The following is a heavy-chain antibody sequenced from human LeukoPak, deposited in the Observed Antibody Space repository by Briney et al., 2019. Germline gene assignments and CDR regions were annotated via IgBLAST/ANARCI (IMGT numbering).Heavy chain of an antibody. CDR3: AKDYAVGSIDY. CDR2: ISRSGEST. CDR1: GFTFSGFA. V-gene: IGHV3-23*01. D-gene: IGHD3-16*01. Sequence: GGSLRLSCAASGFTFSGFAMSWIRQAPGKGLEWVSSISRSGESTFYADSVRGRFTISRDNSKSTVSLQMESLRAEDTALYYCAKDYAVGSIDYWGQGTLVTVSS. J-gene: IGHJ4*02.